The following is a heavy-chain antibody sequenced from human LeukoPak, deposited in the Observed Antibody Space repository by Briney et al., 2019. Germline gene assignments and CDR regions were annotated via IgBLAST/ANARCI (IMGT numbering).Heavy chain of an antibody. D-gene: IGHD3-22*01. CDR3: ARVNPTSSGFYAY. CDR1: GFTFRDYY. V-gene: IGHV3-11*06. Sequence: PAWSLRLSCAASGFTFRDYYLTWIRQPPRTVLDRVSYISGSSSDTNYADFVKGRFTISRDNAKNSLYLQMNSLRAEDTAVYYCARVNPTSSGFYAYWGQGTPVTVSS. CDR2: ISGSSSDT. J-gene: IGHJ4*02.